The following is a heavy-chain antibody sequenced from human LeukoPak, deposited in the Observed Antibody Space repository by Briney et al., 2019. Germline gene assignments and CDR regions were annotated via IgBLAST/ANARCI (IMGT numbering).Heavy chain of an antibody. CDR3: ARDRSGYCGGTSCLLFDY. V-gene: IGHV1-18*01. CDR1: GYNFPSHG. J-gene: IGHJ4*02. Sequence: APVKVSCKASGYNFPSHGISWVRQAPGQGLEWMGWISVDIGNTNYAQRLQGRVTMTTDTSTTTAYMELTSLTSDDTAVYYCARDRSGYCGGTSCLLFDYWGQGTLVTVSS. CDR2: ISVDIGNT. D-gene: IGHD2-15*01.